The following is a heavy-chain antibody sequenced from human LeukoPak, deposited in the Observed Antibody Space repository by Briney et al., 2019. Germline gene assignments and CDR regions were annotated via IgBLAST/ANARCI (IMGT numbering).Heavy chain of an antibody. CDR3: AKGNGYSYGRYYFDY. J-gene: IGHJ4*02. D-gene: IGHD5-18*01. Sequence: GGSLRLSCAASGFTFSNYAMGWVRQAPGKGLEWVSAITASGGNTYYADSVKGRFTISRDNSKNTLYLQVNSLRAEDTAVYYCAKGNGYSYGRYYFDYWGQGTLVTVSS. V-gene: IGHV3-23*01. CDR1: GFTFSNYA. CDR2: ITASGGNT.